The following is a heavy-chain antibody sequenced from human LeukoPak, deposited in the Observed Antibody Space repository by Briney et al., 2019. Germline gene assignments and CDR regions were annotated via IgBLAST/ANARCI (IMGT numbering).Heavy chain of an antibody. CDR1: GFTFTDYY. CDR3: ARDRGQVGVTGGFYYDY. CDR2: ITNSGSTI. V-gene: IGHV3-11*01. J-gene: IGHJ4*02. Sequence: GGSLRLSCAASGFTFTDYYMSWIRQAPGKGLEWVSYITNSGSTISYADSVKGRFTISRDNAKTSLYLQMNSLTVEDTAVYYCARDRGQVGVTGGFYYDYWGQGTLVTVSS. D-gene: IGHD1-26*01.